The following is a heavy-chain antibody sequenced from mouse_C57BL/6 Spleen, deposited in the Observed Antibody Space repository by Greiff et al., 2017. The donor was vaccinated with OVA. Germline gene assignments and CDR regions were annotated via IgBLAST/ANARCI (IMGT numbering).Heavy chain of an antibody. CDR2: IWSGGST. D-gene: IGHD2-3*01. CDR3: AKNGGWLLRGYFDY. J-gene: IGHJ2*01. CDR1: GFSLTSYG. Sequence: VKLMESGPGLVQPSQSLSITCTVSGFSLTSYGVHWVRQSPGKGLEWLGVIWSGGSTDYNAAFISRLGISKDNSKSQVYFKVNSLQADFTAIDYGAKNGGWLLRGYFDYWGQGTTLTVSS. V-gene: IGHV2-2*01.